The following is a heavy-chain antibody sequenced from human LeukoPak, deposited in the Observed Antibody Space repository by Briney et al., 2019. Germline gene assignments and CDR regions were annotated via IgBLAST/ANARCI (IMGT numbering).Heavy chain of an antibody. Sequence: TGGSLRLSCAASGFTFSRYAMPWVRQAPGKGLEYVSAISSNGGDTYYANSVKGRFTISRDNFKNTLYLQMGSLRAEDMAVYYCAKDRSSSSGDYWGQGTLVTVSS. D-gene: IGHD6-6*01. J-gene: IGHJ4*02. CDR2: ISSNGGDT. V-gene: IGHV3-64*01. CDR3: AKDRSSSSGDY. CDR1: GFTFSRYA.